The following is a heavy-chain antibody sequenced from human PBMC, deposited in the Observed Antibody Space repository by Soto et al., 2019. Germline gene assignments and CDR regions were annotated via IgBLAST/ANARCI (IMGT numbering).Heavy chain of an antibody. D-gene: IGHD6-19*01. V-gene: IGHV1-18*01. CDR3: ARVAPMYSSGWYYFDY. CDR1: GYTFTSYG. J-gene: IGHJ4*02. CDR2: ISAYSGNT. Sequence: GASVKVSCKASGYTFTSYGINWVRQAPGQGLEWMGWISAYSGNTNYAQKLQGRVTMTTDTSTSTAYMELRSLRSDDTAVYYCARVAPMYSSGWYYFDYWGQGTLVTVSS.